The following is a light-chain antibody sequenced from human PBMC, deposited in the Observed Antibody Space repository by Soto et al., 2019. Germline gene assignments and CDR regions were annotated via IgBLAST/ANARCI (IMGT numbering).Light chain of an antibody. Sequence: IQMTQSPSSLSASVGDRVTLTCRASQSISSYLNWYQQKPGKAPKLLIYAASSLQSGVPSRFSGSGSGTDFTLTISSLQPEDFATYYCQQSYSTPYTFGQGTKVDIK. V-gene: IGKV1-39*01. J-gene: IGKJ2*01. CDR3: QQSYSTPYT. CDR2: AAS. CDR1: QSISSY.